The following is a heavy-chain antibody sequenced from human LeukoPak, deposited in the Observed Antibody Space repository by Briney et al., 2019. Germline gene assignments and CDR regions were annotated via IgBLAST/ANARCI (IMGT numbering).Heavy chain of an antibody. CDR1: GFTFSSYD. J-gene: IGHJ3*02. D-gene: IGHD3-22*01. Sequence: PGGSLRLSYAASGFTFSSYDMHWVRQATGKGLEWVSAIGTAGDTYYPGSVKGRFTISRENAKNSLYLQMNSLRAGDTAVYYCARATYYYDSSGTNPHAFDIWGQGTMVTVSS. CDR3: ARATYYYDSSGTNPHAFDI. V-gene: IGHV3-13*01. CDR2: IGTAGDT.